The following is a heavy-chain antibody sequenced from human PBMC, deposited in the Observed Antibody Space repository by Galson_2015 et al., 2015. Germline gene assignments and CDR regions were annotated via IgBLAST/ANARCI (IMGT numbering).Heavy chain of an antibody. J-gene: IGHJ5*02. D-gene: IGHD5-18*01. V-gene: IGHV4-59*01. CDR1: GGSINNYY. CDR2: IYYSGST. CDR3: ARLDLSGYSYGSRLDP. Sequence: SETLSLTCTVSGGSINNYYWSWIRQPPGKGLECIGYIYYSGSTNYNPSLKSRVTISVDTSKNQFSLKLSSVTAADTAVYYCARLDLSGYSYGSRLDPWGQGTLVTVSA.